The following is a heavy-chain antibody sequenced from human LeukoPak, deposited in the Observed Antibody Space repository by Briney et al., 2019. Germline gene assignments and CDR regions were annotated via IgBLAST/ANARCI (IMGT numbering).Heavy chain of an antibody. D-gene: IGHD6-19*01. Sequence: GGSLRLSCAASGFTFSSYGMHWDRQAPGKGLEWVAVIWYDGSNKYYADSVKGRFTISRDNSKNTLYLQMNSLRAEDTAVYYCAGDWNSPGYSSGWYYGMDVWGQGTTVTVSS. V-gene: IGHV3-33*01. J-gene: IGHJ6*02. CDR1: GFTFSSYG. CDR3: AGDWNSPGYSSGWYYGMDV. CDR2: IWYDGSNK.